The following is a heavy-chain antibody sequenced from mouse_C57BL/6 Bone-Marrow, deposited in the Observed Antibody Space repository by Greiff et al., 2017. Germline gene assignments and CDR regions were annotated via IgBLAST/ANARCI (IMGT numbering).Heavy chain of an antibody. D-gene: IGHD4-1*01. Sequence: QVQLQQPVAELVKPGASVKMSCKASGYTFTSYWITWVKQRPGQGLEWIGDIYPTSGRTNYNEKFKSKAILTVDTSSNTAYMQLSSLTSEDSAVFYCARSGPLGRSFDYWGQGTTLTVSS. CDR3: ARSGPLGRSFDY. V-gene: IGHV1-55*01. J-gene: IGHJ2*01. CDR1: GYTFTSYW. CDR2: IYPTSGRT.